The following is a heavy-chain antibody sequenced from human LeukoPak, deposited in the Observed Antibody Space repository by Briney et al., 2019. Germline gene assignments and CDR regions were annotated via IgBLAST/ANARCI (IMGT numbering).Heavy chain of an antibody. Sequence: PSETLSLTCTVSAGSISSYYWGWIRQPPGKGLEWIGYIHYTGSTNYNSSLESRVTISVDTSKNQFSLKLTSVTAADTAVYYCARRRYSEKYFVFDIWGQGTMVTVSS. J-gene: IGHJ3*02. CDR3: ARRRYSEKYFVFDI. CDR2: IHYTGST. V-gene: IGHV4-59*08. CDR1: AGSISSYY. D-gene: IGHD5-12*01.